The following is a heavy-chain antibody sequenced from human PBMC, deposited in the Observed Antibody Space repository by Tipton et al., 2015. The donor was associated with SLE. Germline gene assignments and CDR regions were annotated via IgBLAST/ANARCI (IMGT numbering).Heavy chain of an antibody. D-gene: IGHD5-18*01. Sequence: LRLSCTVSGGSVSSGSYYWGWIRQPPGKGLEWIGSIYYSGSTYYNPSLKSRVTISVDTSKNQFSLKLSSVTAADTAVYYCARGTQLWLPFDYWGQGTLVTVSS. CDR1: GGSVSSGSYY. J-gene: IGHJ4*02. CDR2: IYYSGST. CDR3: ARGTQLWLPFDY. V-gene: IGHV4-39*07.